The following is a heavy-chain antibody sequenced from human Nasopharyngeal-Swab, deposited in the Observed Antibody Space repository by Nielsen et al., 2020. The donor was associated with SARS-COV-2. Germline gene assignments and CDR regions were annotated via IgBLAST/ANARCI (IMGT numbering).Heavy chain of an antibody. CDR2: ISSSGSTI. D-gene: IGHD2-2*01. V-gene: IGHV3-48*04. Sequence: GESLKISCAVSGFTFSSYSMNWVRQAPGKGLEWVSYISSSGSTIYYADSVKGRFTISRDNATNSLYLQMNSLRAEDTAVYYCARDIVVVPAAGPAVTQNYYYGMDVWGQGTTVTVSS. J-gene: IGHJ6*02. CDR1: GFTFSSYS. CDR3: ARDIVVVPAAGPAVTQNYYYGMDV.